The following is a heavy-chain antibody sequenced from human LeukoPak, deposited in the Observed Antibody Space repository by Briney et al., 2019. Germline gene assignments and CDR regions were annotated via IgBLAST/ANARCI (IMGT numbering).Heavy chain of an antibody. J-gene: IGHJ6*03. CDR2: ISSSSSYI. V-gene: IGHV3-21*01. D-gene: IGHD2-2*01. CDR3: ARHEDCSSTSCNYYYYYYMDV. CDR1: GFTFSSYS. Sequence: GGSLRLSCAASGFTFSSYSMNWVRQAPGKGLEWVSSISSSSSYIYYADSVKGRFTISRDNAKNSLYLQMNSLRAEDTAVYYCARHEDCSSTSCNYYYYYYMDVWGKGTTVTVSS.